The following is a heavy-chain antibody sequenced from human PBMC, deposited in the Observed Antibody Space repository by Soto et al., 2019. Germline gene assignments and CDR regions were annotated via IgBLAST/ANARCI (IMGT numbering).Heavy chain of an antibody. CDR1: GGSFSGYY. V-gene: IGHV4-34*01. D-gene: IGHD2-21*02. Sequence: QVQLQQWGAGLLKPSETLSLTCAVYGGSFSGYYWSWIRQPPGKGLEWVGEINHSGSTNYNPSLKSRVTISVDTSKTQFSLKLSSVTAADTAVYYWARSPDRYCGGYCYAAFDYWGQGTLVTVSS. CDR2: INHSGST. J-gene: IGHJ4*02. CDR3: ARSPDRYCGGYCYAAFDY.